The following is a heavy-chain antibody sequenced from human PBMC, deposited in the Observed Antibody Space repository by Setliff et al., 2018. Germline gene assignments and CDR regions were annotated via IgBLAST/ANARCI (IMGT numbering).Heavy chain of an antibody. D-gene: IGHD5-18*01. J-gene: IGHJ4*02. Sequence: GASVKVSCKASGYTFRNYAFAWVRQAPGRGLEWVGWISVYNGVTNYAQKFQGRVTLTTDTSTSTAYMELRSLTSDDSAFYYCARAPSVELVTIRTNSWFTYWGQGTLVTVSS. CDR2: ISVYNGVT. CDR3: ARAPSVELVTIRTNSWFTY. V-gene: IGHV1-18*01. CDR1: GYTFRNYA.